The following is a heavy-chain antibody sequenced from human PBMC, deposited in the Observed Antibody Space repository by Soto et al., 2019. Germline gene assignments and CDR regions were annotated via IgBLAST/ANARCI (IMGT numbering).Heavy chain of an antibody. Sequence: PSGTLSLTCSVSGGSISSSSYSWGWIRQPPGKGLEWVGGIFYTGPTYYSPSIKDRGTISVDTSKNSFSLNLTSVTAADTAVYFCARLFVVVPVAHAWGQGPLGTVSS. V-gene: IGHV4-39*02. J-gene: IGHJ5*02. CDR2: IFYTGPT. D-gene: IGHD2-2*01. CDR1: GGSISSSSYS. CDR3: ARLFVVVPVAHA.